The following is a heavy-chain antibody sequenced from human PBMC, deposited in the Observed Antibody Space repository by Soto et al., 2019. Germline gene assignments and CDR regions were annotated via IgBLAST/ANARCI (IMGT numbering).Heavy chain of an antibody. D-gene: IGHD3-22*01. CDR2: ISGSGEST. Sequence: PGGSLRLSCEASGFMFSNYAMSWVRQAPGRGLEWVSGISGSGESTYYADSVEGRFTISRDNSKYTVYLQMNSLRVEDTAVYYCAKNYYESGGYFSSPTWFDARGQGTLVTVSS. V-gene: IGHV3-23*01. CDR3: AKNYYESGGYFSSPTWFDA. CDR1: GFMFSNYA. J-gene: IGHJ5*02.